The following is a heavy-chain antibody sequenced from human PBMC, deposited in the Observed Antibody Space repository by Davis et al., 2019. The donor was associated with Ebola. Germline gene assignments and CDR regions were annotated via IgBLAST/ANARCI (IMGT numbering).Heavy chain of an antibody. J-gene: IGHJ6*02. Sequence: AASVKVSCKASGGTFSSYTISWVRLAPGQGLEWMGRIIPMLGIANYAQKFQGRVTITADISTTAYMELSSLRSEDTAVYYCARARDMATIGYYAMDVWGQGTTVTVSS. CDR1: GGTFSSYT. D-gene: IGHD5-24*01. V-gene: IGHV1-69*02. CDR2: IIPMLGIA. CDR3: ARARDMATIGYYAMDV.